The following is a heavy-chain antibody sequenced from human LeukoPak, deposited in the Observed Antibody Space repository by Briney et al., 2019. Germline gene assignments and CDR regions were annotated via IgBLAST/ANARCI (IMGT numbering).Heavy chain of an antibody. V-gene: IGHV4-39*01. CDR3: VRHPALRYDFWSGYSIDY. J-gene: IGHJ4*02. CDR2: IYYSGST. D-gene: IGHD3-3*01. CDR1: GDSISSGLYY. Sequence: KPSETLSLTCTGSGDSISSGLYYWGWIRQPPGERLEWIGTIYYSGSTHYNPFLKSRVTISIDISNNQFSLRLMSVTAADTAVYYCVRHPALRYDFWSGYSIDYWGQGTLVTVSS.